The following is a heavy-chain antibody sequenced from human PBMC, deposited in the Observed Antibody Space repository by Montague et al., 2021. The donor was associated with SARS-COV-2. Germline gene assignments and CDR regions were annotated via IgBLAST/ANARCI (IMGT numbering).Heavy chain of an antibody. CDR3: ARVGRGSSWYEVAFDI. Sequence: SETLSLTCTVSGGSISRYSWTWIRQPPGKGLEWIGYIYNSGSTXXXPSXXXRVTISVDTSKNQFSLKLSSVAAADTAVYYCARVGRGSSWYEVAFDIWGRGTMVTVSS. V-gene: IGHV4-59*01. CDR2: IYNSGST. D-gene: IGHD6-13*01. CDR1: GGSISRYS. J-gene: IGHJ3*02.